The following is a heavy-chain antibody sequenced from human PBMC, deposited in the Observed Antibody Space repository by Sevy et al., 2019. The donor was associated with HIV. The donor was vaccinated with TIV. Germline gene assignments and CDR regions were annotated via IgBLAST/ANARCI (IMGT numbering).Heavy chain of an antibody. V-gene: IGHV1-69*13. Sequence: ASVKVSCKASGGTFSSYAISWVRQAPGQGLEWMGGIIPIFCTANYAQKFQGRVTITADESTSTAYMELSSLRSEDTAVYYCASHYYDSSGYSQPDYWGQGTLVTVSS. CDR3: ASHYYDSSGYSQPDY. D-gene: IGHD3-22*01. J-gene: IGHJ4*02. CDR2: IIPIFCTA. CDR1: GGTFSSYA.